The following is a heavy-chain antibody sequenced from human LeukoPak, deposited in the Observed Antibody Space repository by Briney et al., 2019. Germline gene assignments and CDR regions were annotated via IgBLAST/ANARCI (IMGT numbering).Heavy chain of an antibody. D-gene: IGHD2-15*01. V-gene: IGHV5-51*01. J-gene: IGHJ4*02. Sequence: GESLKISCKGSGYSFINYWIGWVRQMPGKGREWMGIIYPGDSDNRYSPSFRGQVTISADKSINTAYLQWSSLKASDTAMYYCARHVGAELSTPFDYWGQGTLVTVSS. CDR1: GYSFINYW. CDR2: IYPGDSDN. CDR3: ARHVGAELSTPFDY.